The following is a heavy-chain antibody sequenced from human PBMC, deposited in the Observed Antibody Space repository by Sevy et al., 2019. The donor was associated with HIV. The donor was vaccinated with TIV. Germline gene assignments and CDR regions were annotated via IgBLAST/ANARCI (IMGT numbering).Heavy chain of an antibody. Sequence: GGSLRLSCTASGFSFNSYDMNWVRQAPGKGLEWVSSISSVSTIIYYGDSVRGRFSISRDNVKKSLYLQMNSLRVEDTAVYYCARVVAYVSGNSYKYYYDLDVWGQGTAVTVSS. D-gene: IGHD3-10*01. CDR1: GFSFNSYD. J-gene: IGHJ6*02. V-gene: IGHV3-21*01. CDR3: ARVVAYVSGNSYKYYYDLDV. CDR2: ISSVSTII.